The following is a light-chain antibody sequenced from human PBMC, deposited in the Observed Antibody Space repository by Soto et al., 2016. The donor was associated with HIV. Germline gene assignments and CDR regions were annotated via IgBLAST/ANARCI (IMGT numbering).Light chain of an antibody. Sequence: DIQMTQSPSSLSASVGDRVTITCQASEDISDYLNWYQQRPGKAPKLLIYDASNLGKRVPPRFTGSGSGTDYTFTITSLQPEDTATYYCQQYDDLPLTFGPGT. V-gene: IGKV1-33*01. CDR3: QQYDDLPLT. CDR1: EDISDY. CDR2: DAS. J-gene: IGKJ3*01.